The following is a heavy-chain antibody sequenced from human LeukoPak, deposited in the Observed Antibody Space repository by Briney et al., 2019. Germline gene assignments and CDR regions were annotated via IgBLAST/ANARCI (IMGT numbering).Heavy chain of an antibody. V-gene: IGHV1-2*02. D-gene: IGHD3-22*01. CDR2: INPNSGGT. CDR1: GYTFTGYY. CDR3: ASDTYYDSSGYDY. Sequence: ASVKVSCKASGYTFTGYYMHWVRQAPGQELEWMGWINPNSGGTNYAQKFQGRVTMTRDTSISTAYMELSRLRSDDTAVYYCASDTYYDSSGYDYWGQGTLVTVSS. J-gene: IGHJ4*02.